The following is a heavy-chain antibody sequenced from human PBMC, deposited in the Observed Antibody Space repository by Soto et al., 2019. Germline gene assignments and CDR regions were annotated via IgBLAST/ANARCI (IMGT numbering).Heavy chain of an antibody. V-gene: IGHV1-18*01. CDR2: ISTYNGNT. CDR1: GYTFTTSG. CDR3: ARGYSYGSRYYFDY. J-gene: IGHJ4*02. D-gene: IGHD5-12*01. Sequence: QVQLVQSGVEVKKPGASVKVSCKASGYTFTTSGITWVRQAPGQGLEWMGWISTYNGNTNYAQKLQGRVTLTTDTFTRKDYMEMRSLRSDDTAVYYCARGYSYGSRYYFDYWGQGTLVTVSS.